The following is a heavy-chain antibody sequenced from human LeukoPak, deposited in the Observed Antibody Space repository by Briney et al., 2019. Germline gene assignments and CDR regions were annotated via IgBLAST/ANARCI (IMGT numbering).Heavy chain of an antibody. V-gene: IGHV3-30*04. D-gene: IGHD1-26*01. CDR3: ARSTKVLYGSYER. CDR2: ISYDGSNK. J-gene: IGHJ4*02. Sequence: GGSLRLSCAAPGFTFSSYAMHWVRQAPGKGLEWVAVISYDGSNKYYADSVKGRFTISRDNSKNTLYLQMNSLRAEDTAVYYCARSTKVLYGSYERWGQGTLVTVSS. CDR1: GFTFSSYA.